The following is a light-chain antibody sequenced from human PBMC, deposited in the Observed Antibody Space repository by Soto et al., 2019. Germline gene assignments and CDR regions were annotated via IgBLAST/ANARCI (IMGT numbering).Light chain of an antibody. CDR3: QQRSNWPVT. CDR2: DSS. CDR1: QSVSKY. Sequence: VLTQSPATLSLSPGERATLSCRARQSVSKYLAWYQHKPGQAPRLLIYDSSNRATGIPARFSGSGSGTDFTLTISSLEPEDFAVYYCQQRSNWPVTFGQGTRLEIK. V-gene: IGKV3-11*01. J-gene: IGKJ5*01.